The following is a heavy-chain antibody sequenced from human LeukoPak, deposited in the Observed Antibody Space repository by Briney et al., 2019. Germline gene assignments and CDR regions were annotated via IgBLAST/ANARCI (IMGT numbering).Heavy chain of an antibody. J-gene: IGHJ4*02. CDR1: GGSISSGTYS. D-gene: IGHD3-10*01. Sequence: SETLSLTCAVSGGSISSGTYSWSWIRQPPGKGLEWIGYSYYSGSTYYNPSLKSRITISVDTSKNQLSLKLSSVTAADTAVYYCARRTTMVRGKFDYWGQGTLVTVSS. CDR3: ARRTTMVRGKFDY. CDR2: SYYSGST. V-gene: IGHV4-30-4*07.